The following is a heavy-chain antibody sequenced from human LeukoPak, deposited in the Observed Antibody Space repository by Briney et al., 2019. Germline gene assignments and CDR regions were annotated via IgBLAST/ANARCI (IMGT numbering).Heavy chain of an antibody. Sequence: PGGSLRLSCAASGFTFSSYAMSWVRQAPGKGLEWVSGISGNGISTYYAVSVEGRFTISRDNSKNTVHLQIISLRAEDTAIYYCAKGMIEWELHDAFDLWGQGTMVTVSS. CDR1: GFTFSSYA. CDR2: ISGNGIST. V-gene: IGHV3-23*01. J-gene: IGHJ3*01. CDR3: AKGMIEWELHDAFDL. D-gene: IGHD4-23*01.